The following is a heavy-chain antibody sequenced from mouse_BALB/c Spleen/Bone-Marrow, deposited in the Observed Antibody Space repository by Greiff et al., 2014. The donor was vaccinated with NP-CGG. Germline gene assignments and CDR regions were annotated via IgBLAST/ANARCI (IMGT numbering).Heavy chain of an antibody. D-gene: IGHD3-1*01. CDR1: GYTFSSYW. CDR2: ILPGSGST. J-gene: IGHJ3*01. V-gene: IGHV1-9*01. CDR3: ARQLVLRFAY. Sequence: QVQLQQSGAELMKPGASVKISCKTSGYTFSSYWIEWVKQRPGHGLEWIGEILPGSGSTNSNEKFKGKATFTADTSSNTAYMQLSTLASEDSSVYYCARQLVLRFAYWGQGTLVTVSA.